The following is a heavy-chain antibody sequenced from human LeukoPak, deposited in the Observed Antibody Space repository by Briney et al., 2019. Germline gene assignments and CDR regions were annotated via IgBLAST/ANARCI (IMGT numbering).Heavy chain of an antibody. J-gene: IGHJ4*02. D-gene: IGHD5-24*01. V-gene: IGHV3-48*01. CDR3: ARDDGRY. CDR1: GFTFSTYA. Sequence: GGSLRLSCAASGFTFSTYAMNWVRQAPGKGLEWVSYISSSSSPTYYADSVQGRFTISRDNAKNSLYLQMNSLRGEDTAVYYCARDDGRYWGQGTLVTVSS. CDR2: ISSSSSPT.